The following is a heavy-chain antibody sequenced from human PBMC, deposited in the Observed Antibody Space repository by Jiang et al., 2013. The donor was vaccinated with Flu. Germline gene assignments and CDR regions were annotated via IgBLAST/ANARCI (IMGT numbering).Heavy chain of an antibody. CDR1: GYTFTSYA. D-gene: IGHD3-9*01. CDR2: INTNTGNP. J-gene: IGHJ4*02. CDR3: ARGVDILTGYYLLPIDY. Sequence: QSGSELKKPGASVKVSCKASGYTFTSYAMNWVRQAPGQGLEWMGWINTNTGNPTYAQGFTGRFVFSLDTSVSTAYLQISSLKAEDTAVYYCARGVDILTGYYLLPIDYWGQGTLVTVSS. V-gene: IGHV7-4-1*02.